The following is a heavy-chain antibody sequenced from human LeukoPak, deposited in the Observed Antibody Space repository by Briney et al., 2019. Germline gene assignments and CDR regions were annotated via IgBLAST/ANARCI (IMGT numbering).Heavy chain of an antibody. V-gene: IGHV3-23*01. CDR1: GFTFSIYA. Sequence: GGSLRLSCAASGFTFSIYAMSWVRQAPGKGLEWVSAISGSGGTAYYADSVKGRFTISRDNSKNTLYLQMNSLRGEDTAVYYCAKKGYYDGSGYYMYYFDHWGQGTLVTVSS. CDR3: AKKGYYDGSGYYMYYFDH. CDR2: ISGSGGTA. J-gene: IGHJ4*02. D-gene: IGHD3-22*01.